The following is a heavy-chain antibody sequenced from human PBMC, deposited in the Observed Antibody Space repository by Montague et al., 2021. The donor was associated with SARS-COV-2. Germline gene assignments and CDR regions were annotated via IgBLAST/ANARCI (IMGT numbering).Heavy chain of an antibody. CDR1: GFTFSSYE. D-gene: IGHD3-22*01. CDR3: ARESRITMLVVVITSAFDI. J-gene: IGHJ3*02. CDR2: ISSSGGTT. Sequence: SLRLSCAASGFTFSSYEMNWFRQAPGKGLEWVSYISSSGGTTFYADSVRGRFTISRDNAKNSPYLQMNSLRAEDTAVYYSARESRITMLVVVITSAFDIWGQGTMVTVFS. V-gene: IGHV3-48*03.